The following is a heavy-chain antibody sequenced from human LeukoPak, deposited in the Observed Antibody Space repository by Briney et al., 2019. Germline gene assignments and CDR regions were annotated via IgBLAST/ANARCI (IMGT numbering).Heavy chain of an antibody. Sequence: GGSLRLSCAASGFTFSSYAMSWVRQAPGKGLEWVSAISGSGGSTYYADSVKGRFTISRDNSKNTLYLQMNSLRAEDTAVYYCAKYVEATIEASYYYYYYMDVWGKGTTVTVSS. CDR3: AKYVEATIEASYYYYYYMDV. D-gene: IGHD1-26*01. J-gene: IGHJ6*03. CDR2: ISGSGGST. V-gene: IGHV3-23*01. CDR1: GFTFSSYA.